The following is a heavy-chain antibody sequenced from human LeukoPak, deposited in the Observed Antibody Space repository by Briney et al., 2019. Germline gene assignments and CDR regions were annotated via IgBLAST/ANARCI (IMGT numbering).Heavy chain of an antibody. V-gene: IGHV1-18*01. J-gene: IGHJ4*02. CDR3: ARDPHEFSSGWSQFDY. CDR1: GYTFTSSD. CDR2: IITYNGNT. D-gene: IGHD6-19*01. Sequence: ASVKVSCKASGYTFTSSDISWVRQAPGQGLEWMGWIITYNGNTNYARKLRGRVTMTTDTSTSSAYMELRSLRSDDTAVYYCARDPHEFSSGWSQFDYWGQGTLVTVSS.